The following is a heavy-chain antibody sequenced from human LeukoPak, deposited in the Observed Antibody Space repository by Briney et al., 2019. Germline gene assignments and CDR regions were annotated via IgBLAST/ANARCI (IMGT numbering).Heavy chain of an antibody. D-gene: IGHD3-10*01. J-gene: IGHJ3*02. Sequence: GGSLRLSCAASGFTFSSYAMHWVRQAPGKGLEWVAVISYDGSNKYYASSVKGRFTISRDNSKNSLYLQRTILSAEATVFYYVARESGHLGAAFDIWGQGKIVTVTS. CDR1: GFTFSSYA. V-gene: IGHV3-30-3*01. CDR2: ISYDGSNK. CDR3: ARESGHLGAAFDI.